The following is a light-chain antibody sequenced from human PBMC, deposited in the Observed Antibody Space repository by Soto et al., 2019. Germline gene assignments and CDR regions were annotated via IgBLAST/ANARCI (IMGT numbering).Light chain of an antibody. Sequence: DIQMTQSPSTLSGSVGDRVTITCRASQTISSWLAWYQQKPGKAPKLLIYKASTLKRGVPSRFSGSGSGTEFTLTISSLQPDDFATDYCQHYNSYSEAFGQGTKVELK. CDR2: KAS. CDR1: QTISSW. V-gene: IGKV1-5*03. CDR3: QHYNSYSEA. J-gene: IGKJ1*01.